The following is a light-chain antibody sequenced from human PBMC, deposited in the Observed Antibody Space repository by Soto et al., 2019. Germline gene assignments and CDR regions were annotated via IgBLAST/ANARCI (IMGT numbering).Light chain of an antibody. CDR1: QNVNSN. CDR3: QQYNDWPPMYT. V-gene: IGKV3-15*01. Sequence: EIVMTQSPATLSMSPGERATLSCRATQNVNSNLAWYQHRPGQAPRLRIYGASIRPTGIPARFSGRGSGTEFTLTIDSLQSEDFAVYYCQQYNDWPPMYTFGQGTKLEIK. CDR2: GAS. J-gene: IGKJ2*01.